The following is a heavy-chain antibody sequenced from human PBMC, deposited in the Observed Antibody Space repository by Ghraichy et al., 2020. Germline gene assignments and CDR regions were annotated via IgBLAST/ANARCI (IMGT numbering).Heavy chain of an antibody. D-gene: IGHD3-22*01. J-gene: IGHJ6*02. CDR2: IYYSGST. CDR3: ATSYYYDSSNYYYYYYGMDV. Sequence: SETLSLTCTVSGGSISSYYWSWIRQPPGKGLEWIGYIYYSGSTNYNPSFKSRVTISVDTSKNQFSLKLSSVTAADTAVYYCATSYYYDSSNYYYYYYGMDVWGQGTTVTVSS. V-gene: IGHV4-59*01. CDR1: GGSISSYY.